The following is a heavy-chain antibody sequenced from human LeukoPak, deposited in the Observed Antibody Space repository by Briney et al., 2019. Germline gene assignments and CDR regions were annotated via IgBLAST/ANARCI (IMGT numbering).Heavy chain of an antibody. V-gene: IGHV1-8*01. Sequence: ASVKVSCKASGYTFTSYDIDWVRQATGQGLEWMGWMNPNSGNAVYAQKFQGRVTMTTDTSTSTAYMELRSLRSDDTAVYYCARGSSSWYYFDYWGQGALVTVSS. D-gene: IGHD6-13*01. CDR3: ARGSSSWYYFDY. CDR2: MNPNSGNA. CDR1: GYTFTSYD. J-gene: IGHJ4*02.